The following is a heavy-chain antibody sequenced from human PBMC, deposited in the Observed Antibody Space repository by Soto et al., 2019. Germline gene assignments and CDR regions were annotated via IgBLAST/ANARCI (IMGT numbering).Heavy chain of an antibody. Sequence: EVQLLESGGGLVQPGGSLSLSCAASGFTFSNYGMSWVRQAPGKGLERVSALPEIGTNTYYADSVKGRFTISRDNSKNTLFLQINNLRAGVTAVYYCAKKSGVGATWYFDYWGQGTRVTVSS. CDR1: GFTFSNYG. D-gene: IGHD1-26*01. CDR3: AKKSGVGATWYFDY. V-gene: IGHV3-23*01. J-gene: IGHJ4*02. CDR2: LPEIGTNT.